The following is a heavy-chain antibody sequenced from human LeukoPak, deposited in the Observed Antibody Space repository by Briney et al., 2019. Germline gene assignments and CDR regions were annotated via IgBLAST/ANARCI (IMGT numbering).Heavy chain of an antibody. CDR3: ARDLTGPYDQ. Sequence: PGKSLRLSCAASGFSVSRYWMHWVRQAPGKGPVWVARINVEGNYIDYAESVKGRFTISRDSAKNTLYLQMNSVRAEDTAVYSCARDLTGPYDQWGQGTLVTVSS. D-gene: IGHD3-22*01. CDR1: GFSVSRYW. V-gene: IGHV3-74*01. J-gene: IGHJ4*02. CDR2: INVEGNYI.